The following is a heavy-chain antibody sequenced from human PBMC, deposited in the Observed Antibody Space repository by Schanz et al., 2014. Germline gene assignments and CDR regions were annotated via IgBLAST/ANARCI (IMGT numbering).Heavy chain of an antibody. Sequence: EVQLLESGGGFVQPGGSLRLSCAASGFTFGIYGMSWVRQAPGKGLEWLSVIDSSGDSTHYADSVRGRFTISRDNSKNTLFLQMSSLRAEDTAVYFCARGGAGSVLFFFDYWGQGTLVTVSS. D-gene: IGHD3-10*01. CDR1: GFTFGIYG. J-gene: IGHJ4*02. CDR2: IDSSGDST. V-gene: IGHV3-23*01. CDR3: ARGGAGSVLFFFDY.